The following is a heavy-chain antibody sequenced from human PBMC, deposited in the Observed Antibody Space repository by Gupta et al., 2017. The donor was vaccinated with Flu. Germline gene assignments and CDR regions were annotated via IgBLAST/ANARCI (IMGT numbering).Heavy chain of an antibody. CDR3: VRAHYYDGGGYLYGLGY. J-gene: IGHJ4*02. D-gene: IGHD3-22*01. Sequence: EVQLVESGGDLIQPGGSLRLSCGASGFTFSDYWMHWVRQVPGKGLVWVSRINGDGSSTFYADSVKGRFTISRDNAKSTLYLQMNSLRAEDSAVYYCVRAHYYDGGGYLYGLGYWGQGAQVTVSS. CDR2: INGDGSST. V-gene: IGHV3-74*01. CDR1: GFTFSDYW.